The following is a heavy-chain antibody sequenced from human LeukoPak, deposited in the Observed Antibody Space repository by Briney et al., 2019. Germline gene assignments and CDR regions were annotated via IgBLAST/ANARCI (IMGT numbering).Heavy chain of an antibody. CDR2: IIPIFGTA. J-gene: IGHJ4*02. D-gene: IGHD5-18*01. CDR1: GGTFSSYA. CDR3: AQRMGQLWSANDY. V-gene: IGHV1-69*13. Sequence: AVKVSCKASGGTFSSYAISWVRQAPGQGLEWMGGIIPIFGTANYAQKFQGRVTITADESTSTAYMELSSLRSEDTAVSYCAQRMGQLWSANDYWGQGTLVTVSS.